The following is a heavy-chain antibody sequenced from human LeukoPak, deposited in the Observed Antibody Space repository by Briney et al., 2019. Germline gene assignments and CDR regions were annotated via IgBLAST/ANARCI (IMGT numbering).Heavy chain of an antibody. D-gene: IGHD6-19*01. Sequence: GGSLRLSCEASGFTFNTYAIYWVRQAPGKGLEWVSGICGSGGCTYYADSVKGRSTIPRDNSKNTVYLQMNSLTADDTAVYYCAKTTVGYSSGRYPGWPADCWGQGTLVTVSS. J-gene: IGHJ4*02. CDR3: AKTTVGYSSGRYPGWPADC. CDR2: ICGSGGCT. V-gene: IGHV3-23*01. CDR1: GFTFNTYA.